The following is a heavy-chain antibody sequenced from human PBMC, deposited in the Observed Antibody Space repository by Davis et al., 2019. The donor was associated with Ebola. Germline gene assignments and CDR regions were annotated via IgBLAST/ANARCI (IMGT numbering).Heavy chain of an antibody. D-gene: IGHD3-10*01. CDR1: GYTFPSYD. CDR3: ARGGEVFYYGSGSLIYYYGMDV. J-gene: IGHJ6*04. CDR2: MNPNSGNT. Sequence: ASSVKVSCKASGYTFPSYDINWVRQATGHGLEWMGWMNPNSGNTGYAQKFQGRVTMTRNTSISTAYMELSSLRSEDTAVYYCARGGEVFYYGSGSLIYYYGMDVWGKGTTVTVSS. V-gene: IGHV1-8*01.